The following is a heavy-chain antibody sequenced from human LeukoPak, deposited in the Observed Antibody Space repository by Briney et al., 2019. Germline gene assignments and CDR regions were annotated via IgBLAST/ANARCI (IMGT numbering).Heavy chain of an antibody. CDR3: ARVHCSSTSCYFYAQFDP. J-gene: IGHJ5*02. V-gene: IGHV1-8*01. CDR2: MNPNSGNT. CDR1: GYTFTSYD. Sequence: ASVKVSCKASGYTFTSYDINWVRQAPGQGLEWMGWMNPNSGNTGYAQKFQGRVTMTRTTSISTAYMELSSLRSEDTAVYYCARVHCSSTSCYFYAQFDPWGQGTLVTVSS. D-gene: IGHD2-2*01.